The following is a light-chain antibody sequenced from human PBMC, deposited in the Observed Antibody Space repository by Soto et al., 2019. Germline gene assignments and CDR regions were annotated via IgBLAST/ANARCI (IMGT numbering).Light chain of an antibody. CDR2: KVS. CDR1: QTLVYSDGNIY. CDR3: MQGTHWPRT. Sequence: DVVLTQSPLSLPVTLGQPASISCRSSQTLVYSDGNIYLNWFHQRQGQSPRRLIYKVSDRDSGVPDRFSGSGSGTDFTLKISRGEAEDVGVYYCMQGTHWPRTFGQGTKVEIK. V-gene: IGKV2-30*01. J-gene: IGKJ1*01.